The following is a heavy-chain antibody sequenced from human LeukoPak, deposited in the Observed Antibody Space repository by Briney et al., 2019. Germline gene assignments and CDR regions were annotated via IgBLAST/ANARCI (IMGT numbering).Heavy chain of an antibody. J-gene: IGHJ3*02. CDR2: MNPNSGNT. CDR3: ARGGRGSWYDAFDI. D-gene: IGHD6-13*01. CDR1: GYTFTSYD. V-gene: IGHV1-8*01. Sequence: ASVKVSCKASGYTFTSYDINWVRQATGQGPEWMGWMNPNSGNTGYAQKFQGRVTMTRNTSISTAYMELSSLRSEDTAVYYCARGGRGSWYDAFDIWGQGTMVTVSS.